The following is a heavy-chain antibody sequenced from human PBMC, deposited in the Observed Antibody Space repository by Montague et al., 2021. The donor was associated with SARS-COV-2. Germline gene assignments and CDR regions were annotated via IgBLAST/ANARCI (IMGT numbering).Heavy chain of an antibody. V-gene: IGHV3-30*04. D-gene: IGHD5-24*01. CDR1: GFIFNNYA. CDR2: VTFDGRSQ. Sequence: SLRLSCAASGFIFNNYAMHWVRQAPGRGPQWLAAVTFDGRSQYYSSAVEGRFTISRHNSRNMLFLEMSSQRGEDTAVYYCARDGRDCGATNCQTYYYHYMDVWGQGNTVTVSS. J-gene: IGHJ6*03. CDR3: ARDGRDCGATNCQTYYYHYMDV.